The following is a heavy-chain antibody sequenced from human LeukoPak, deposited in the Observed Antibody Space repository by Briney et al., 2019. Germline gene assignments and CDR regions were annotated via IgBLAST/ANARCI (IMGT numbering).Heavy chain of an antibody. CDR2: INHSGST. Sequence: SETLSLTCAVYGGSFTGYYWSWIRQPPGKGLEWIGEINHSGSTNYNPSLKSRVTISVDTSKNQFSLKLSSVTAADTAVYYCALGISSAGTRADWFDPWGQGTLVTVSS. CDR3: ALGISSAGTRADWFDP. V-gene: IGHV4-34*01. D-gene: IGHD6-13*01. J-gene: IGHJ5*02. CDR1: GGSFTGYY.